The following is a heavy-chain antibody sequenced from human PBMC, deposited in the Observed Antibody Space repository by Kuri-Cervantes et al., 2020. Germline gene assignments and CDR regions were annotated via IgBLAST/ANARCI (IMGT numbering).Heavy chain of an antibody. CDR1: GFTFSSYG. Sequence: LSLTCAASGFTFSSYGIHWVRQAPGKGLEWVSVIYSGGSTYYADSVKGRFTISRDNAKNSLYLQMNSLRAEDTAVYYCARDPKAPPNYGDYINDNWYFDLWGRGTLVTVSS. J-gene: IGHJ2*01. CDR2: IYSGGST. CDR3: ARDPKAPPNYGDYINDNWYFDL. V-gene: IGHV3-NL1*01. D-gene: IGHD4-17*01.